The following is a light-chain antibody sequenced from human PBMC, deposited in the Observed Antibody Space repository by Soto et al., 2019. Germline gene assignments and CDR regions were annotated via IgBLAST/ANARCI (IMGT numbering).Light chain of an antibody. CDR3: QQYGSSPT. CDR1: QSVSSSY. V-gene: IGKV3-20*01. Sequence: DIVLTQSPGTLSLSPGERATLSCRATQSVSSSYLAGYQQKPGQAPRLLIYGASSRATGIPDRFSGSGSGTDFTLTISRLEPEDFAVYYCQQYGSSPTFGRGTKVEIK. J-gene: IGKJ1*01. CDR2: GAS.